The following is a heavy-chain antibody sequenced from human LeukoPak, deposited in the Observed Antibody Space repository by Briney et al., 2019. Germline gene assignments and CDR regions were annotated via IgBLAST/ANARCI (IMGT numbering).Heavy chain of an antibody. CDR3: ARERITMVRGVITRGGMDV. Sequence: PSETLSLTSAVYGGSFSGYYWSWIRQPPGKGLEWIGEINHSGSTNYNPNLKSRVTISVDTSKNQFSLKLSSVTAADTAVYYCARERITMVRGVITRGGMDVWGQGTTVTVSS. CDR2: INHSGST. J-gene: IGHJ6*02. V-gene: IGHV4-34*01. D-gene: IGHD3-10*01. CDR1: GGSFSGYY.